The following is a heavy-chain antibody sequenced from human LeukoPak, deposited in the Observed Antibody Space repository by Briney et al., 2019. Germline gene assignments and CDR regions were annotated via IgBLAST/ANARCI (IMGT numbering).Heavy chain of an antibody. CDR1: GGSISSNNW. CDR3: ARNWNDGRFDY. D-gene: IGHD1-1*01. J-gene: IGHJ4*02. Sequence: TSGTLSLTCTVSGGSISSNNWWSWVRQPPGKGLEWIGEIYHSGSTNYSPSLKSRVTISVDKSKNQFSLKLSSVTAVDTAVYYCARNWNDGRFDYWGQGTLVTV. V-gene: IGHV4-4*02. CDR2: IYHSGST.